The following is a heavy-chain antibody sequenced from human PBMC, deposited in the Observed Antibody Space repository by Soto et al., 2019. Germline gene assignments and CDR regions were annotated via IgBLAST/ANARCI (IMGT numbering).Heavy chain of an antibody. CDR3: ARDVRDWYDSSVFVY. CDR2: ISYDGSNK. Sequence: QVQLVESGGGVVQPGTSLRLSCVASGFTFSKYAIHWVRQAPGKGLQWVAFISYDGSNKYYADSVKGRFTISRDNSISTVYVEMNSLRADDTATYYCARDVRDWYDSSVFVYWGQGTLVTVSS. CDR1: GFTFSKYA. J-gene: IGHJ4*02. D-gene: IGHD3-22*01. V-gene: IGHV3-30-3*01.